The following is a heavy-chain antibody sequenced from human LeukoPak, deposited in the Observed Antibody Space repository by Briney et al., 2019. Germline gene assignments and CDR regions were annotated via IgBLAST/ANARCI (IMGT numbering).Heavy chain of an antibody. Sequence: GRSLRLSCEASGFTFDDYGMHWVRQAPGKGLEWVSTISWNSASVGYVDSVKGRFTISRDNAKKTLYLQMNSLRPDDTALYYCAKDYGYTSSWYDYWGQGTLVTVSS. J-gene: IGHJ4*02. D-gene: IGHD6-13*01. V-gene: IGHV3-9*01. CDR2: ISWNSASV. CDR3: AKDYGYTSSWYDY. CDR1: GFTFDDYG.